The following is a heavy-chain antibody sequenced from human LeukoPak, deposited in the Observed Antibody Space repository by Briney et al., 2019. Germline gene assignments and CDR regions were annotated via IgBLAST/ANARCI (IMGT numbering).Heavy chain of an antibody. CDR3: AYDGYGSGRVAFDY. D-gene: IGHD3-10*01. CDR2: ISAYNGDT. J-gene: IGHJ4*02. CDR1: GYTFTSYG. Sequence: ASVKVSCKASGYTFTSYGISWVRQAPGQGLEWMGWISAYNGDTNYAQKVQGRVTMTTDASTSTAYMELRSLRAEDTAVYYCAYDGYGSGRVAFDYWGQGTLVTVSS. V-gene: IGHV1-18*04.